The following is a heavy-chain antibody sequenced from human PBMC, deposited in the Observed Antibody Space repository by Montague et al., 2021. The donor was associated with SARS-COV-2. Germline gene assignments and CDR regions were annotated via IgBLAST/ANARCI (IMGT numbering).Heavy chain of an antibody. V-gene: IGHV4-59*02. D-gene: IGHD5-18*01. CDR1: GGSVSPYY. Sequence: SETLSLTCTISGGSVSPYYWSWIRQPPGKGLEWIGYMHYRGTTNYNPSLESRATMSLDTSKNQFSLKLTSVTAAETAVYFCARGRDERGYSFGYYYFDLWGQGTLVTVSS. CDR2: MHYRGTT. J-gene: IGHJ4*02. CDR3: ARGRDERGYSFGYYYFDL.